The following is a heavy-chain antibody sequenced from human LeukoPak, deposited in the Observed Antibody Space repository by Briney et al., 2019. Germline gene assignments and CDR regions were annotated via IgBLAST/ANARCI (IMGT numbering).Heavy chain of an antibody. CDR3: ANTYYDSSGYYNEGTLDY. CDR1: GGTFSSYA. D-gene: IGHD3-22*01. Sequence: SVKVSCKASGGTFSSYAISWVRQAPGQGLEWMGGIIPIFGTANYAQKFQGRVTITADESTSTAYMELSSLRSEDTAVYYCANTYYDSSGYYNEGTLDYWGQGTLVTVSS. V-gene: IGHV1-69*01. J-gene: IGHJ4*02. CDR2: IIPIFGTA.